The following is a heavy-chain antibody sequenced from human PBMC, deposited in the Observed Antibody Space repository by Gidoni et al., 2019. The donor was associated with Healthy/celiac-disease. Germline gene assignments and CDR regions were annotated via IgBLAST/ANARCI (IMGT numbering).Heavy chain of an antibody. CDR2: IKQDGSEK. J-gene: IGHJ6*02. CDR1: GFTFSSYW. V-gene: IGHV3-7*01. Sequence: EVQLVESGGGLVQPGGSLRLSCAASGFTFSSYWMSWVRQAPGKGREGVANIKQDGSEKYYVDSVKGRFTISRDNAKNSLYLQMNSLRAEDTAVYYCARESGAPDYSVTRDTDYYYGMDVWGQGTTVTVSS. D-gene: IGHD4-4*01. CDR3: ARESGAPDYSVTRDTDYYYGMDV.